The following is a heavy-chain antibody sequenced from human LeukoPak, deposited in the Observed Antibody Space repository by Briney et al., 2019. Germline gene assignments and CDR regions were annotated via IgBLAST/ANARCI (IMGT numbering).Heavy chain of an antibody. D-gene: IGHD2-2*01. J-gene: IGHJ4*02. CDR1: GFTISSHA. Sequence: PGGSLRLSCAASGFTISSHAMSWVRQAPGKGLEWVSGISGRDGSTYYADSVKGRFTISRDNAKNSLYLQMNSLRAEDTAVYYCARDLSLLSIDYWGQGTLVTVSS. V-gene: IGHV3-23*01. CDR3: ARDLSLLSIDY. CDR2: ISGRDGST.